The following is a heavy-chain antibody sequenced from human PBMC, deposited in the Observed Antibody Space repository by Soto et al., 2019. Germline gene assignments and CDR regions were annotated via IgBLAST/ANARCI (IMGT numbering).Heavy chain of an antibody. CDR3: GREYYYDSSGYSFGY. D-gene: IGHD3-22*01. CDR1: GFDFSSYE. J-gene: IGHJ4*02. CDR2: ISGSSATI. Sequence: GGSLRLSCAASGFDFSSYEMNWVRQAPGKGLEWISYISGSSATIYNADSVKGRFTISRDNAKNSLYLQMNSLRVEDTAVYFCGREYYYDSSGYSFGYWGQGTLVTVSS. V-gene: IGHV3-48*03.